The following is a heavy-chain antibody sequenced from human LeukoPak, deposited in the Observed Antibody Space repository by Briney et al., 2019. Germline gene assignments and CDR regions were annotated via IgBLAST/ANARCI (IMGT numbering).Heavy chain of an antibody. V-gene: IGHV3-23*01. J-gene: IGHJ4*02. CDR3: VKELDSSGYFDF. CDR1: GFTFSDYY. D-gene: IGHD3-22*01. CDR2: ISGSGGST. Sequence: PGGSLRLSCAASGFTFSDYYMSWVRQAPGKGLEWVSAISGSGGSTYYADSVKGRFTISRDNSKNTLYLQMNSLRAEDTAVYYCVKELDSSGYFDFWGQGTLVTVSS.